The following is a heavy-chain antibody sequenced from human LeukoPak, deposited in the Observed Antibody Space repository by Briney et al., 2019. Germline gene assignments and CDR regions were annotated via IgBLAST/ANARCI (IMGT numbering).Heavy chain of an antibody. Sequence: PSETLSLTCTVSGDSISSYYWTWIRQPAGKGLEWIGRFYISGSSSYSPSLESRVTMSVDKSKNQFSLKLTSVTAADTAVYYCARDFLSSFTFDYWGQGILVTVSS. J-gene: IGHJ4*02. CDR1: GDSISSYY. CDR2: FYISGSS. CDR3: ARDFLSSFTFDY. D-gene: IGHD6-13*01. V-gene: IGHV4-4*07.